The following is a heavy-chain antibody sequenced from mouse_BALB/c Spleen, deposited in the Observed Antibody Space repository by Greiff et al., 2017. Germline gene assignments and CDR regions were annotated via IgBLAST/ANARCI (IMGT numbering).Heavy chain of an antibody. Sequence: VQLQQSGAELMKPGASVKISCKATGYTFSSYWIEWVKQRPGHGLEWIGEILPGSGSTNYNEKFKGKATFTADTSSNTAYMQLSSLTSEDSAVYYCARGGSYGNYVDYYAMDYWGQGTSVTVSS. CDR3: ARGGSYGNYVDYYAMDY. CDR1: GYTFSSYW. J-gene: IGHJ4*01. D-gene: IGHD2-1*01. V-gene: IGHV1-9*01. CDR2: ILPGSGST.